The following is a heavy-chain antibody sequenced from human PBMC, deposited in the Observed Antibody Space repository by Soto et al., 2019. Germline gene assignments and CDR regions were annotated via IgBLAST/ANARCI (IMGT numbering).Heavy chain of an antibody. CDR1: GGTFSQFA. J-gene: IGHJ3*02. D-gene: IGHD3-10*01. Sequence: QVQLVQSGAEVKKPGSSVKVSCKASGGTFSQFAVSWVRQAPGQGLEWMGGIIPLFGIAKYAPKFEDRVTIIADDSTNTASMDLSGLRSEDTAVYYCAASGRDVVGYDYKDTEGFDIWGQGTLVTVSS. CDR3: AASGRDVVGYDYKDTEGFDI. CDR2: IIPLFGIA. V-gene: IGHV1-69*01.